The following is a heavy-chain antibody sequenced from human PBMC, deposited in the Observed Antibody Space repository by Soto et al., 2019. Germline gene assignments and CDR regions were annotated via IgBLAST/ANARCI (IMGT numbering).Heavy chain of an antibody. CDR1: GGTFSTST. V-gene: IGHV1-69*02. D-gene: IGHD5-12*01. CDR3: ARVSPIGTEYSGYDAIDY. J-gene: IGHJ4*02. CDR2: IIPRLDIA. Sequence: ASVKLSCKASGGTFSTSTITWVRQAPGQGLEWMGRIIPRLDIADYAKKFQGRVTITADKSTSTAYMDLSRLRFEDTAVSYCARVSPIGTEYSGYDAIDYWGQGTLVTVSS.